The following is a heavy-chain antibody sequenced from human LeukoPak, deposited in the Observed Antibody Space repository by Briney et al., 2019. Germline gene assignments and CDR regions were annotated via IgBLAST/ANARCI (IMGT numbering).Heavy chain of an antibody. CDR1: GGSFSGYY. CDR2: INHSGST. Sequence: PSETLSLTCAVYGGSFSGYYWSWIRQPPGKGLEWIGEINHSGSTNYNPSLKSRVTISVDTSKNQFSLKLSSVTAADTAVYYCARARDTAPLYYYYYMDVWGKGTTVTVSS. V-gene: IGHV4-34*01. J-gene: IGHJ6*03. CDR3: ARARDTAPLYYYYYMDV. D-gene: IGHD5-18*01.